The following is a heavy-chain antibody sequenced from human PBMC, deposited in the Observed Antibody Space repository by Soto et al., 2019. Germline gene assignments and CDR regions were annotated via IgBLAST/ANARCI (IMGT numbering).Heavy chain of an antibody. J-gene: IGHJ3*02. CDR2: ISGGGDVT. CDR1: GFTFGNYA. Sequence: VQLLESGGGLVQPGGSLRLSCAASGFTFGNYAMIWVRQAPGKGLEWVSTISGGGDVTYYADSVRGHFTISRENSRNTVYLQMNSLRAEDTAVYYCAKKGLGSLATYCSTGDCHYAFDIWGQGTMVTVSS. V-gene: IGHV3-23*01. D-gene: IGHD2-15*01. CDR3: AKKGLGSLATYCSTGDCHYAFDI.